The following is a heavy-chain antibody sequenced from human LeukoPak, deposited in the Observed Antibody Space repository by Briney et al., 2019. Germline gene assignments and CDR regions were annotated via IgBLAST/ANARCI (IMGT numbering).Heavy chain of an antibody. V-gene: IGHV4-31*03. CDR3: ARDKVTVTGNWFDS. Sequence: SQTLSLTCTVSGGSFTSGGYYWNWIRQPPGKGLEWMGYIYYTGSTHYNPSLKSRISMSVDTSKRQFSLNLMSVTGADTAIYYCARDKVTVTGNWFDSWGQGTLVAVSS. J-gene: IGHJ5*01. CDR1: GGSFTSGGYY. CDR2: IYYTGST. D-gene: IGHD4-17*01.